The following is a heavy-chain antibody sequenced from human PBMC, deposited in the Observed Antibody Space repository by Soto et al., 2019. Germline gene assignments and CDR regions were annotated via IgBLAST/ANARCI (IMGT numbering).Heavy chain of an antibody. CDR1: GGTFSSYA. D-gene: IGHD2-21*02. V-gene: IGHV1-69*13. CDR2: IIPIFGTA. Sequence: SVKVSCKASGGTFSSYAISWVRQAPGQGLEWMGGIIPIFGTANYAQKFQGRVTITADESTSTAYMELSSLRSADTAVYYCARIPQYCGGDCYSGAFDIWGQGTMVTVSS. CDR3: ARIPQYCGGDCYSGAFDI. J-gene: IGHJ3*02.